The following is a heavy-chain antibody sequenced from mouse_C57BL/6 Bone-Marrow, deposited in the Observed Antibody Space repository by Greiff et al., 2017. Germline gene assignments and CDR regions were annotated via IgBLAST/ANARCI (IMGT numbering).Heavy chain of an antibody. V-gene: IGHV5-4*01. CDR2: ISDGGSYT. CDR3: AREGMITPSWYFDV. CDR1: GFTFSSYA. D-gene: IGHD2-4*01. Sequence: EVQLVESGGGLVKPGGSLKLSCAASGFTFSSYAMSWVRQTPEKRLEWVATISDGGSYTYYPDNVKGRFTISRDNAKNNLYLQMSHLKSEDTAMYYCAREGMITPSWYFDVWGTGTTVTVSS. J-gene: IGHJ1*03.